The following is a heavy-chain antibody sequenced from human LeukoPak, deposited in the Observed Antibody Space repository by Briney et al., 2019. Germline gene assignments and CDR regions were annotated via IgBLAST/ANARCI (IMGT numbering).Heavy chain of an antibody. CDR2: FDPEDGET. D-gene: IGHD3-10*01. V-gene: IGHV1-24*01. CDR1: GYTLTELS. J-gene: IGHJ3*02. Sequence: ASVKVSCKVSGYTLTELSMHWVRQAPGKGLEWMGGFDPEDGETIYAQKFQGRVTMTEDTYTDTAYMELRSLRSEDTAVYYCATDVYGSGSYREDAFDIWGQGTMVTVSS. CDR3: ATDVYGSGSYREDAFDI.